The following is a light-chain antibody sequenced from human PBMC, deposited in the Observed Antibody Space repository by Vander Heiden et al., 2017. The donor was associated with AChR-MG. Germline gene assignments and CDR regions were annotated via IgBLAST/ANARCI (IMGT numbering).Light chain of an antibody. V-gene: IGLV3-21*02. CDR2: DDS. CDR1: NIGSRS. CDR3: QVWDSSSDHVV. J-gene: IGLJ2*01. Sequence: FVLPHPPPVAVAPGQTARITCGGNNIGSRSVHWYQQSPGQAPVLVVYDDSDRPSGIPERFSGSNSGNTATLTISRVEAGDEADYYCQVWDSSSDHVVFGGGTKVTVL.